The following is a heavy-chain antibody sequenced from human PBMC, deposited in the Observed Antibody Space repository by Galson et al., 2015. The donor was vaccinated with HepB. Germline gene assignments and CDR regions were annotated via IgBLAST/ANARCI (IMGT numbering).Heavy chain of an antibody. CDR3: ARSGIAADRLWYFDL. J-gene: IGHJ2*01. D-gene: IGHD6-13*01. CDR1: GGTFSSYA. V-gene: IGHV1-69*04. Sequence: CKASGGTFSSYAISWVRQAPGQGLEWMGRIIPILGIANYAQKFQGRVTITADKSTSTAYMELSSLRSEDTAVYYCARSGIAADRLWYFDLWGRGTLVTVSS. CDR2: IIPILGIA.